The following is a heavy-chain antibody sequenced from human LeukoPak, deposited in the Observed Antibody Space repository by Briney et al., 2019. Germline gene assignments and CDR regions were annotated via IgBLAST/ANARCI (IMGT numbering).Heavy chain of an antibody. Sequence: PGRSLRLSCAASGFTFSSYGMHWVRQAPGKGLEWVAVISYDGSNKYYADSVKGRFTISRDNSKNTLYLQMNSLRAEDAAVYYCARMMGTFIDYWGQGTLVTVSS. CDR3: ARMMGTFIDY. V-gene: IGHV3-30*03. D-gene: IGHD7-27*01. CDR1: GFTFSSYG. J-gene: IGHJ4*02. CDR2: ISYDGSNK.